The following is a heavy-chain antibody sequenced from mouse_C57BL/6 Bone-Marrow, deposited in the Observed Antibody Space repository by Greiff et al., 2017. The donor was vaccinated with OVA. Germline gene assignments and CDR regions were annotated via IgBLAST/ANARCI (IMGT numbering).Heavy chain of an antibody. V-gene: IGHV1-55*01. D-gene: IGHD2-5*01. Sequence: QVQLQQPGAELVKPGASVKMSCKASGYTFTSYWITWVKQRPGQGLEWIGDIYPGSGSTNYNEKLKSKATLTVDTSSSTAYMQLSSLTSEVSAVYYCASYSIFYAMDYWGQGTSVTVSS. CDR1: GYTFTSYW. CDR2: IYPGSGST. CDR3: ASYSIFYAMDY. J-gene: IGHJ4*01.